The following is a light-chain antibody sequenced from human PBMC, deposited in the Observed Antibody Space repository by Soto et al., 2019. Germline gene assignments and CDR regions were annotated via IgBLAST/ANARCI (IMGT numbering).Light chain of an antibody. CDR3: SSARSYIHVV. CDR2: EVN. V-gene: IGLV2-23*02. J-gene: IGLJ2*01. CDR1: SSYVGSDIL. Sequence: QSALTQPASVSGSPGQSITISCTGTSSYVGSDILVSWFQQHPGKAPKLMIYEVNKRPSGVSNRFSGSKSGNTAPLTISGLQAEDEADYYCSSARSYIHVVFGGGTKLTVL.